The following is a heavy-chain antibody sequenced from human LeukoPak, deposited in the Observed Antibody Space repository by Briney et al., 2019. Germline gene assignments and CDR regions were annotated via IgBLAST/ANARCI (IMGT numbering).Heavy chain of an antibody. Sequence: ASVKVSCKVSGYTLTELSMHWVRQAPGKGLEWMGGFDPEDGETIYAQKFQGRVTMTEDTSTDTAYMELSSLRSEDTAVYYCPTGYDSSGSTFDYWGQGTLVTVSS. CDR2: FDPEDGET. D-gene: IGHD3-22*01. CDR3: PTGYDSSGSTFDY. J-gene: IGHJ4*02. V-gene: IGHV1-24*01. CDR1: GYTLTELS.